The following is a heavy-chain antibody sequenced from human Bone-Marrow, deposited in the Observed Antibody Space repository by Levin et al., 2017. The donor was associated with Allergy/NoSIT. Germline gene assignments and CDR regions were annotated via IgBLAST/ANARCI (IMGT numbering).Heavy chain of an antibody. D-gene: IGHD3-22*01. CDR1: GFTFSSCA. Sequence: GGSLRLSCEASGFTFSSCAMHWVRQAPGKGLEWVAAIIYDASNHYYADSLKGRFTISRDNFKNTLYLQMNSLRPEDTAVYFCARDRKEMGYDSSGYTGYGMDVWGQGTTVTVSS. CDR3: ARDRKEMGYDSSGYTGYGMDV. CDR2: IIYDASNH. J-gene: IGHJ6*02. V-gene: IGHV3-30*04.